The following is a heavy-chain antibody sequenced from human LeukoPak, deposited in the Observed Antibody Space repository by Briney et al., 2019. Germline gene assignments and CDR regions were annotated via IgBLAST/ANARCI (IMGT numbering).Heavy chain of an antibody. J-gene: IGHJ3*02. V-gene: IGHV4-59*01. CDR2: VYYSGST. CDR3: ARDDAFDI. Sequence: PSETLSLTCTVSGGSISSYYWSWIRQPPGKGLEWVGFVYYSGSTNYNPSLKSRGTISVDTSKNQFSLKLSSGTAADTAVYYCARDDAFDIWGQGTMVTVSS. CDR1: GGSISSYY.